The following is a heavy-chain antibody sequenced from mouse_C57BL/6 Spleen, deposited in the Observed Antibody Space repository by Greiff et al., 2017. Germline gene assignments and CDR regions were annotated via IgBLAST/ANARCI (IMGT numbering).Heavy chain of an antibody. CDR1: EYEFPSPD. CDR3: ARSSYEWYFDV. D-gene: IGHD1-1*01. V-gene: IGHV5-2*01. J-gene: IGHJ1*03. CDR2: INSDGGST. Sequence: EVHLVESGGGLVQPGESLKLSCESTEYEFPSPDMSWVRQTPEKRLELVAAINSDGGSTYYPDNMERRFSISRDNTKKTLYLQLSSLRSEDTALYYCARSSYEWYFDVWGTGTTVTVSS.